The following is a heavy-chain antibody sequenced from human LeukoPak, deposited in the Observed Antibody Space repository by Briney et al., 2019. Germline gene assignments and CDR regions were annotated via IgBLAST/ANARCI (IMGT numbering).Heavy chain of an antibody. Sequence: GESLKISCKGSGYSFTSYWIGWVRPMPGKGLEWMGIIYPGDSDIRYSPSFQGQVTVSADKSVSTAYLQWSSLKASDTAIYYCARRGDGSGPNPFDYWGQGTLVTVSS. CDR3: ARRGDGSGPNPFDY. CDR2: IYPGDSDI. V-gene: IGHV5-51*01. J-gene: IGHJ4*02. D-gene: IGHD3-10*01. CDR1: GYSFTSYW.